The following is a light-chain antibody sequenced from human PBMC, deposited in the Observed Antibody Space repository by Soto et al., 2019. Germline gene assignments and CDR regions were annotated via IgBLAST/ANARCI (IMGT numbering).Light chain of an antibody. CDR2: EVS. J-gene: IGLJ1*01. V-gene: IGLV2-14*01. Sequence: SVLTQPASVSVSPGQSITISCTGTSSDVGGYNYVSWYQQHPGKAPKLMIYEVSNRPSGVSNRFSGSKSGNTASLTTSGLQAEDEADYYCSSYTSSSTYVFGTGTKVTVL. CDR1: SSDVGGYNY. CDR3: SSYTSSSTYV.